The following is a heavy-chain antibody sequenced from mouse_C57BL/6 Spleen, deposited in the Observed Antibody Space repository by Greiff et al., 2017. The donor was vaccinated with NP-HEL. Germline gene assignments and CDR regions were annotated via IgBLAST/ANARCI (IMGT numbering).Heavy chain of an antibody. CDR3: TTSYGSSYGY. V-gene: IGHV14-4*01. J-gene: IGHJ2*01. CDR2: IDPENGDT. CDR1: GLNIKDDY. Sequence: EVQLQESGAELVRPGASVKLSCTASGLNIKDDYMHWVKQRPEQGLEWIGWIDPENGDTEYASKFQGKATITADTSSNTAYLQLSSLTSEDTAVYYCTTSYGSSYGYWGQGTTLTVSS. D-gene: IGHD1-1*01.